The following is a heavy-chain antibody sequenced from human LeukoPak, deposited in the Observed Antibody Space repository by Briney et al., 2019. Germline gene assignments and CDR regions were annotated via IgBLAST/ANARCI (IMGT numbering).Heavy chain of an antibody. CDR2: MNPNSGNT. CDR3: ARGQHVPYYYYYMDV. V-gene: IGHV1-8*03. CDR1: GYTFTSYD. Sequence: ASVKVSCKASGYTFTSYDINWVRQATGQGLEWMGWMNPNSGNTGYAQKFQGRVTITRNTSISTAYMELSSLRSEDTAVYYCARGQHVPYYYYYMDVWGKGTTVTVSS. J-gene: IGHJ6*03. D-gene: IGHD6-6*01.